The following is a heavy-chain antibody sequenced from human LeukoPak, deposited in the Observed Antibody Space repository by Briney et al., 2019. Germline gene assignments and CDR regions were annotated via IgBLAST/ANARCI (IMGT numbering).Heavy chain of an antibody. V-gene: IGHV5-51*01. J-gene: IGHJ6*03. D-gene: IGHD6-6*01. CDR1: GYSFSIYW. Sequence: GESLKISCKGSGYSFSIYWIAWVRQMPGKGLELMGIIYPGDSDTRYSPSFQGQVTISADKSSSTAYLQWSSLKASDTAMYYCARGAIAARRYYYYYYMDVWGKGTTVTVSS. CDR2: IYPGDSDT. CDR3: ARGAIAARRYYYYYYMDV.